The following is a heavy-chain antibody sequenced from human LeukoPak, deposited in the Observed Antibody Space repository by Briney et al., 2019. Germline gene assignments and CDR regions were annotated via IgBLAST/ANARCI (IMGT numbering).Heavy chain of an antibody. CDR2: IYYSGST. CDR1: GGSISSSSYY. CDR3: ARDEGRQYYYGYDCYFDP. V-gene: IGHV4-39*07. D-gene: IGHD3-10*01. Sequence: SGTLSLTCTVSGGSISSSSYYWGWIRQPPGKGLEWIGSIYYSGSTYYNPSLKSRVTISVDTSKNQFSLKLSSVTAADTAVYYCARDEGRQYYYGYDCYFDPWGQGTLVTVSS. J-gene: IGHJ5*02.